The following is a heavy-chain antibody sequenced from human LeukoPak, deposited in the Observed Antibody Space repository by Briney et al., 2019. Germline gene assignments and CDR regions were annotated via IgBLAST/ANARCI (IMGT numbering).Heavy chain of an antibody. CDR1: GFTFSSYA. CDR2: ISGSGGST. CDR3: ARVRDSHPSYDSSGYLHPYYYYGMDV. D-gene: IGHD3-22*01. V-gene: IGHV3-23*01. J-gene: IGHJ6*02. Sequence: GGSLRLSCAASGFTFSSYAMSWVRQAPGKGLEWVSAISGSGGSTYYADSVKGRFTISRDNSKNTLYLQMNSLRAEDTAVYYCARVRDSHPSYDSSGYLHPYYYYGMDVWGQGTTVTVSS.